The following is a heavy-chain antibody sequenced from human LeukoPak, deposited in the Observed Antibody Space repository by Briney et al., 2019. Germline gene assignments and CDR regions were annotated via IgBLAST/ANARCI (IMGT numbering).Heavy chain of an antibody. CDR3: ASIAAAGTKGTGRNYYYYYGMDV. Sequence: ASVKVSCKASGGTFSSYAISWVRQAPGQGLEWMGGIIPIFGTANYAQKFQGRVTITADESTSTAYMELSSLRSEDTAVYYCASIAAAGTKGTGRNYYYYYGMDVWGQGTTVTVSS. D-gene: IGHD6-13*01. V-gene: IGHV1-69*13. CDR2: IIPIFGTA. CDR1: GGTFSSYA. J-gene: IGHJ6*02.